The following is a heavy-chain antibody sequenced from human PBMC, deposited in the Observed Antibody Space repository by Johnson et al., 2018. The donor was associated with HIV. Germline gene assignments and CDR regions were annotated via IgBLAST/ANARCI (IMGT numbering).Heavy chain of an antibody. Sequence: VQLVESGGGLVQPGRSLRLSCAASGFTFDDYAMHWVRQAPGKGLEWVSGISWNSGSIGYADSVKGRFTISRDNAKNSLYLQMNSLRAEDTALYYCARVLTTRGAFDIWGQGTMVTVSS. CDR1: GFTFDDYA. D-gene: IGHD3-9*01. V-gene: IGHV3-9*01. J-gene: IGHJ3*02. CDR3: ARVLTTRGAFDI. CDR2: ISWNSGSI.